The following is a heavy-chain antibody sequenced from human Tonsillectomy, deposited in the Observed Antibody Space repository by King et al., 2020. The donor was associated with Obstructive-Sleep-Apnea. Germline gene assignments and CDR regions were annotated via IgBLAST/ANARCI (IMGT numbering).Heavy chain of an antibody. D-gene: IGHD2-15*01. J-gene: IGHJ6*01. CDR3: TTLLDDGRGGSCYSYDYYYGMDV. CDR2: IKSKTDGGTT. V-gene: IGHV3-15*01. Sequence: VQLVESGGGLVKPGGSLRVSCAASGFTFSNAWMSWVRQAPGKGLEWVGRIKSKTDGGTTDYAAPVKGRFTISRDDSKNTLYLQMNSLKTEDTAVYYCTTLLDDGRGGSCYSYDYYYGMDVWGQGTTVTVSS. CDR1: GFTFSNAW.